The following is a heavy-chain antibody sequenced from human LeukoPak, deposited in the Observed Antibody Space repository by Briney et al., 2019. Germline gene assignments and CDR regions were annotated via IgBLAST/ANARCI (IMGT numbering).Heavy chain of an antibody. Sequence: GGSLRLSCAASGFTFSSAAMSWVRQAPGKGLEWASIISSSGGSTYYADSVKGRFIISRDNSKNTLYLQMNSLRAEDTAVYYCAKGSRSIAVDNLCDYWGQGSLVTVSS. V-gene: IGHV3-23*01. CDR2: ISSSGGST. D-gene: IGHD6-19*01. CDR3: AKGSRSIAVDNLCDY. CDR1: GFTFSSAA. J-gene: IGHJ4*02.